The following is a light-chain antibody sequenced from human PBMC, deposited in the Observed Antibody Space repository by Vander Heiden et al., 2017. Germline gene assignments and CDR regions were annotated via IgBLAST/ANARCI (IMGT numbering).Light chain of an antibody. V-gene: IGLV1-44*01. CDR3: AAWDDSLNGRV. CDR1: SSNIGRNT. CDR2: SNN. J-gene: IGLJ3*02. Sequence: QSVLTQPTSASGTPGQRVTISCSGSSSNIGRNTVNWYKQLPGTAPKLLIYSNNQRPSGVPDRCSGAKSGTSASLAISGLQSEDEADYYCAAWDDSLNGRVFGGGTKLTVL.